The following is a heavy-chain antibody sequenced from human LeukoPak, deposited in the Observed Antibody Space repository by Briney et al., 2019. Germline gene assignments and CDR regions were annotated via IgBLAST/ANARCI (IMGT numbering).Heavy chain of an antibody. CDR2: INHDGSRT. Sequence: PGGSLRLSCTASGWMHWVRQDPGKGLVWVSGINHDGSRTFYADSVKGRFTISRDNAKNTVYLQMNSLRVEDTSVYYCASVFDYWGSGSLVTVST. V-gene: IGHV3-74*01. CDR1: GW. CDR3: ASVFDY. J-gene: IGHJ4*02.